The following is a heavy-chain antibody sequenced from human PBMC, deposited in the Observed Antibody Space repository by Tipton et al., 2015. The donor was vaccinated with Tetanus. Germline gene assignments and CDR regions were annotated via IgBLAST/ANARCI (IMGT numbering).Heavy chain of an antibody. J-gene: IGHJ4*02. V-gene: IGHV3-48*02. CDR2: ISSSSSTI. CDR1: GFTFSSYS. Sequence: SLRLSCAASGFTFSSYSMNWVRQAPGKGLEWVSYISSSSSTIYYADSVKGRFTISRDNAKNSLYLQMNSLRDEDTAVYYCARDADYNWNYSWGLDYWGQGTLVTVSS. CDR3: ARDADYNWNYSWGLDY. D-gene: IGHD1-7*01.